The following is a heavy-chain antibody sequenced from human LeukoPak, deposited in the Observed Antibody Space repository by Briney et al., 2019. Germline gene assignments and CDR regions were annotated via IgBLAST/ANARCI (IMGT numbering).Heavy chain of an antibody. CDR1: GGSISSYY. Sequence: ASETLSLTCTVSGGSISSYYWSWIRQPPGKGLEWIGYIYYSGSTNYNPSLKSRVTISVDTSKNQFSLKLSSVTAADTAVYYCARINSNWRVLTGWGQGTLVTVSS. V-gene: IGHV4-59*12. D-gene: IGHD1-1*01. CDR2: IYYSGST. J-gene: IGHJ4*02. CDR3: ARINSNWRVLTG.